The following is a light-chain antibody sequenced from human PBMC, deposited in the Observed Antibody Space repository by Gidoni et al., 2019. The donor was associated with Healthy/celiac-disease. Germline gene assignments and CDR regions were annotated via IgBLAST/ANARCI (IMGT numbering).Light chain of an antibody. V-gene: IGKV3-11*01. CDR3: QQRRT. J-gene: IGKJ2*01. CDR1: QSVSSY. Sequence: DIVLTQSPATLSLSPGERATLSCRASQSVSSYLVWYQQKPGQAPRLLIYDASNRATGLPARFSGSGSGTDFTLTISSLEPEDFAVYYCQQRRTFGQGTKLEIK. CDR2: DAS.